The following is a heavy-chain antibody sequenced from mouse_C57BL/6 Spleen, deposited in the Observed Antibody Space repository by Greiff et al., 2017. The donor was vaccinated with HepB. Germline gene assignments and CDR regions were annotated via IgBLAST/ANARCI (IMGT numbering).Heavy chain of an antibody. CDR3: ARSQYYGSSYGYFDY. CDR2: INPSSGYT. J-gene: IGHJ2*01. CDR1: GYTFTSYW. D-gene: IGHD1-1*01. Sequence: VQLQQSGAELAKPGASVKLSCKASGYTFTSYWMHWVKQRPGQGLEWIGYINPSSGYTKYNQKFKDKATLTADKSYSTAYMQLSSLTYEDSAVYYCARSQYYGSSYGYFDYWGQGTTLTVSS. V-gene: IGHV1-7*01.